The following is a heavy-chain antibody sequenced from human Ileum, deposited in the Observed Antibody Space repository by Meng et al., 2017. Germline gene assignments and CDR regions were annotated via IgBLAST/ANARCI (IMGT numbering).Heavy chain of an antibody. Sequence: SETLSLTCAVYGGSFSNYYWTWIRQPPGKGLEWIGEINHSGSTNYNPSLKSRVTISVDTSENQFSLKLTSVTAADTAVYYCARGQSNALRYFDWLPPRLYYFDYWGQGNLVTVSS. J-gene: IGHJ4*02. CDR3: ARGQSNALRYFDWLPPRLYYFDY. D-gene: IGHD3-9*01. V-gene: IGHV4-34*01. CDR2: INHSGST. CDR1: GGSFSNYY.